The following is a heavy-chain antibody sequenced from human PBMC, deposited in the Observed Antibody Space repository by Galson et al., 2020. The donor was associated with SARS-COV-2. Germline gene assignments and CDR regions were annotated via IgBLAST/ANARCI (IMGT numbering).Heavy chain of an antibody. D-gene: IGHD1-1*01. J-gene: IGHJ4*02. Sequence: GGSLRLSCAASGFTFSSYSMNWVRQAPGKGLEWVSYISSSSSTIYYADSVKGRFTISRDNAKNSLYLQMNSLRDEDTAVYYCARDPLNWTDYYFDYWGQGTLVTVSS. CDR1: GFTFSSYS. CDR3: ARDPLNWTDYYFDY. V-gene: IGHV3-48*02. CDR2: ISSSSSTI.